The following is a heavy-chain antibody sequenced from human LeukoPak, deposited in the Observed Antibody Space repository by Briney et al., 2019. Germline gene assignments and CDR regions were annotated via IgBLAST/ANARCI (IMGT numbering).Heavy chain of an antibody. J-gene: IGHJ4*02. Sequence: PGGSLRLSCAASGFTFSSYAMSWVRQAPGKGLEWVPAISGSGGSTYYADSVKGRFTISRDNSKNTLYLQMNSLRAEDTAVYYCAKYYDILTGYNYWGQGTLVTVSS. D-gene: IGHD3-9*01. V-gene: IGHV3-23*01. CDR2: ISGSGGST. CDR3: AKYYDILTGYNY. CDR1: GFTFSSYA.